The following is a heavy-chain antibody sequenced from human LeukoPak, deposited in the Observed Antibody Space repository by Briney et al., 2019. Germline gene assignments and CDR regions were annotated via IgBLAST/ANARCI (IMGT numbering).Heavy chain of an antibody. CDR2: INVSGGST. V-gene: IGHV3-23*01. CDR1: GYAFGSEA. CDR3: AKDQYCTSTSCYVGY. J-gene: IGHJ4*02. Sequence: GGSLRLSCAVSGYAFGSEAVSWVRQAPGKGLEWVSGINVSGGSTFYADSVRGRFTISRDNSKNTLYLQMNSLRAEDTAVYYCAKDQYCTSTSCYVGYWGQGTLVTVSS. D-gene: IGHD2-2*01.